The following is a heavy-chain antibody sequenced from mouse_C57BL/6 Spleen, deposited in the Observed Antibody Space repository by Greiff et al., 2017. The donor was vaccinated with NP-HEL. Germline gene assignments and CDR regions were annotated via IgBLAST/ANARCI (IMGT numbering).Heavy chain of an antibody. V-gene: IGHV5-4*01. Sequence: EVHLVESGGGLVKPGGSLKLSCAASGFTFSSYAMSWVRQTPEKRLEWVATISDGGSYTYYPDNVKGRFTISRDNAKNNLYLQMSHLKSEDTAMYYCAIYYSNGDWYFDVWGTGTTVTVSS. CDR1: GFTFSSYA. CDR2: ISDGGSYT. D-gene: IGHD2-5*01. J-gene: IGHJ1*03. CDR3: AIYYSNGDWYFDV.